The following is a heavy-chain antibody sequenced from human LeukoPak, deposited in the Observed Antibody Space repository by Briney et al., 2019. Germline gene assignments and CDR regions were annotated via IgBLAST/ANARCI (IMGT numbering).Heavy chain of an antibody. D-gene: IGHD3-10*01. V-gene: IGHV3-30*18. CDR1: GFTFSNYA. CDR3: AKDLVRGVIIYYYGMDV. Sequence: PGGSLRLSCAASGFTFSNYAMHWVRQAPGKGLEWVAVISDDGSNKYYGDSVKGRFTISRDNSKNTVYLQMNSLRAEDTAVYYCAKDLVRGVIIYYYGMDVWGQGTTVTVSS. J-gene: IGHJ6*02. CDR2: ISDDGSNK.